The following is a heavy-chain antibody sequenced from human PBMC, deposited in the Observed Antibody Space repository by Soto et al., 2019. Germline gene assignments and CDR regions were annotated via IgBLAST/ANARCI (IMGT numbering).Heavy chain of an antibody. J-gene: IGHJ6*02. CDR3: ARGGLGAAVGKAYYYGMDV. D-gene: IGHD1-26*01. CDR1: GGSFSGYY. V-gene: IGHV4-34*01. Sequence: SETLSLTCAVYGGSFSGYYWSWIRQPPGKGLEWIGEINHSGSTNYNPSLKSRVTISVDTSKNQFSLKLSSVTAADTAVYYCARGGLGAAVGKAYYYGMDVWGQGTTVTVSS. CDR2: INHSGST.